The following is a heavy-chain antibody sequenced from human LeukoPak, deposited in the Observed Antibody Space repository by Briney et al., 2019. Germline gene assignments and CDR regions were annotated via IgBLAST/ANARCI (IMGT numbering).Heavy chain of an antibody. CDR1: GFTFSGYW. J-gene: IGHJ6*03. CDR2: IDNDGHGI. V-gene: IGHV3-74*03. D-gene: IGHD3-3*01. CDR3: ATGGGWVPSFGVVTHIDV. Sequence: GGSLRLSCAASGFTFSGYWMHWVRQGPEKGLELVSRIDNDGHGILYADSVKGRFTTSRDNAKNALYLQMNSLRFEDTAVYYCATGGGWVPSFGVVTHIDVWGKGTTVTVSS.